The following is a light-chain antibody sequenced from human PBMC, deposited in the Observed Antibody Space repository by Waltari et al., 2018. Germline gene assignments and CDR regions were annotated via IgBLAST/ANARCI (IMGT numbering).Light chain of an antibody. CDR1: QSVGGN. J-gene: IGKJ5*01. Sequence: EIVLTQSPATLSLSPGQRGTLSCRASQSVGGNLAWYQQKPGQAPRLLIYDASNRATGIPARFSGSGSGTDFTLTFSSLEPEDFAVYYCQQRRTWPSITFGQGTRLDI. CDR3: QQRRTWPSIT. CDR2: DAS. V-gene: IGKV3-11*01.